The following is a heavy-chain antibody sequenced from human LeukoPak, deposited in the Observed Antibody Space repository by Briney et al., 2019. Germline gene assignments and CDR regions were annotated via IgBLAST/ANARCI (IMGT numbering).Heavy chain of an antibody. D-gene: IGHD2-2*01. Sequence: SVKVSCKASGGTFSSYAISWVRQAPGQGLEWMGGIIPIFGTANYAQKFQGRVTITADESTSTAYMELRSLRSDDTAVYYCARHKYCSSTSCYAFDIWGQGTMVTVSS. CDR3: ARHKYCSSTSCYAFDI. CDR2: IIPIFGTA. J-gene: IGHJ3*02. V-gene: IGHV1-69*13. CDR1: GGTFSSYA.